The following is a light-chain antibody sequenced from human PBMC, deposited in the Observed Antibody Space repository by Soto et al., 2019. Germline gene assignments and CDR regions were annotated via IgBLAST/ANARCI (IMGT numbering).Light chain of an antibody. Sequence: QSALTQPASVSGSPGQSITISCTGTSSDFCVYDSVSWYQQHPGKAPKLIIYGVTNRPSGVSNRFSGSKSGNTASLTVSGLQTDDEADYYCSSFRDWHTLWIFGGGTKLTVL. CDR2: GVT. CDR3: SSFRDWHTLWI. CDR1: SSDFCVYDS. V-gene: IGLV2-14*01. J-gene: IGLJ2*01.